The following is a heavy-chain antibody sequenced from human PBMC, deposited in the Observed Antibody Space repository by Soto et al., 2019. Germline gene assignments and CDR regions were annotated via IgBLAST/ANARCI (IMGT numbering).Heavy chain of an antibody. CDR3: ARGIRICSSTSSYTSGMDV. CDR1: GYSISSGYY. Sequence: RPSETLSLTCAVSGYSISSGYYWGWIRQPPGKGLEWIGSIYHSGSTYYNPSLKSRVTISVDTSKNQFSLKLSSVTAADTAVYYCARGIRICSSTSSYTSGMDVWGQGTTVTVSS. CDR2: IYHSGST. J-gene: IGHJ6*02. V-gene: IGHV4-38-2*01. D-gene: IGHD2-2*02.